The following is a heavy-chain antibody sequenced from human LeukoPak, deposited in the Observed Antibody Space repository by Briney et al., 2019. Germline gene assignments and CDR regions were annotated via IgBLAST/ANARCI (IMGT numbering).Heavy chain of an antibody. D-gene: IGHD2-2*01. J-gene: IGHJ5*02. V-gene: IGHV5-51*01. CDR2: IYPGDSDT. Sequence: LGESLKISCKGSGYSFTSYWIGWVRQMPGKGLEWMGIIYPGDSDTRYSPSFQGQVTISADKSISTAYLQWSSLKASDTAMYYCARLGEYCSSTSCHRGWFDPWGQGTLVTVSS. CDR1: GYSFTSYW. CDR3: ARLGEYCSSTSCHRGWFDP.